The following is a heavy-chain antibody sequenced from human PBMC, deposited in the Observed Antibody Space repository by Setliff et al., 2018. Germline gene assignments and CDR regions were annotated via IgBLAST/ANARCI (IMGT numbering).Heavy chain of an antibody. CDR3: ARSICSGSYCSYDAYDI. CDR1: GGSFSGYF. V-gene: IGHV4-39*07. CDR2: ISYSGST. J-gene: IGHJ3*02. Sequence: SETLSLTCDVFGGSFSGYFWAWIRQPPGKGLEWIGSISYSGSTYYNPFLKSRVTISVDTSKNQFSLKLSSVTTADTAVYYCARSICSGSYCSYDAYDIWGQGTMVTVSS. D-gene: IGHD2-15*01.